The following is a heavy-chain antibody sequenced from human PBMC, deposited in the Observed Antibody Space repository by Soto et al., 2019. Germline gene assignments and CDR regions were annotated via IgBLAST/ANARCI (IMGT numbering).Heavy chain of an antibody. V-gene: IGHV3-74*01. CDR3: TRGPRASSGGTGAY. CDR2: IDYDGTTT. CDR1: GFSFDSYW. Sequence: GGSLRLSCAASGFSFDSYWMHWVRQAPGQGPMWVSRIDYDGTTTNYADSVKGRFTISRDNAKSTLYLQMNSLRPEDTAVYYCTRGPRASSGGTGAYWGKGTLVTVSS. J-gene: IGHJ1*01. D-gene: IGHD2-2*01.